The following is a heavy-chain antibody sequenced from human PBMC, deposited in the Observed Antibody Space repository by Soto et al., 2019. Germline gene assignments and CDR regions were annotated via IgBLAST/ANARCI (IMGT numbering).Heavy chain of an antibody. D-gene: IGHD3-16*01. V-gene: IGHV3-66*01. CDR2: IYSGTTT. CDR3: ARGYWVEGYGAGTYFDY. CDR1: GLTVSSNY. J-gene: IGHJ4*02. Sequence: EVQLVESGGGLVQPGGSLRLSCAASGLTVSSNYMSWVRQAPGKGLEWVSVIYSGTTTHYADSVKGRFTISRDSSKNTLYLQMNSLRAEDTAVDYCARGYWVEGYGAGTYFDYWGQGTLVTVSS.